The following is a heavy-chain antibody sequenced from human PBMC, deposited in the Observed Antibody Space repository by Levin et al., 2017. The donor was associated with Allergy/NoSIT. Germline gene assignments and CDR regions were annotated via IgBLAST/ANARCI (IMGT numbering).Heavy chain of an antibody. Sequence: GGSLRLSCEASGFSFSTYHAMSWVRQAPGKGLEWVCAISGSAETIHYADSVKGRFTISRDNSKNLVSLQMNSLKVDETAPYYCAKLAAPDLRIMYDAFDVWGQGTMVTVSS. CDR1: GFSFSTYHA. CDR3: AKLAAPDLRIMYDAFDV. CDR2: ISGSAETI. V-gene: IGHV3-23*01. D-gene: IGHD2/OR15-2a*01. J-gene: IGHJ3*01.